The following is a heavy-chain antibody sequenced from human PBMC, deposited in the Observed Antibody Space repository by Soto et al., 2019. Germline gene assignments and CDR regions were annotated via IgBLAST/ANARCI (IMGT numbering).Heavy chain of an antibody. J-gene: IGHJ4*02. D-gene: IGHD6-19*01. V-gene: IGHV4-39*01. CDR1: GGSISSSSYY. CDR3: ASFPAGIAVAGFDY. Sequence: PSETLSLTCTVSGGSISSSSYYWGWIRQPPGKGLEWIGSIYYSGSTYYNPSLKSRVTISVDTSKNQFSLKLSSVTAADTAVYYCASFPAGIAVAGFDYWRQGTLVTVSS. CDR2: IYYSGST.